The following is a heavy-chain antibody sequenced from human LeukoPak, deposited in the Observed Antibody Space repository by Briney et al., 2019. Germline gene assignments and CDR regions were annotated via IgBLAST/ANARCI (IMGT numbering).Heavy chain of an antibody. J-gene: IGHJ4*02. CDR1: GGTFSSYA. CDR3: ARDGSNPISV. Sequence: GASVKVSCKASGGTFSSYAISWVRQAPGQGLEWMGRIIPILGIADYAQKFQGRVTITADKSTSTAYMELSSLRSEDTAVYYCARDGSNPISVWGQGTLVTVSS. V-gene: IGHV1-69*04. D-gene: IGHD1-26*01. CDR2: IIPILGIA.